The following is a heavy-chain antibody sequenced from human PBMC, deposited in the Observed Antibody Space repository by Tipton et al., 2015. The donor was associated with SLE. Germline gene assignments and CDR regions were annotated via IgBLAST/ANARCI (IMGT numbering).Heavy chain of an antibody. CDR3: ARDPKC. V-gene: IGHV4-4*08. CDR2: VCNSVST. J-gene: IGHJ4*02. Sequence: TLSLTCTVSGASVSSFCWNWIRQSPGKGLEWIACVCNSVSTNYDPSLKSRGTISVDTSKNHFSLELTSVTAADTAVYYCARDPKCWGQGTLVNVSS. CDR1: GASVSSFC.